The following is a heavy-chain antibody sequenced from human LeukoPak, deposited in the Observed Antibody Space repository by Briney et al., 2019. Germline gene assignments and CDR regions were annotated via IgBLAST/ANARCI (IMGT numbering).Heavy chain of an antibody. CDR3: ATGHSYGYDY. Sequence: GGSLRLSCAASGLTFSDFWMHWVRQPPGKGLVWVALVKGDGRTTIYADSVKGRFTISRDNAKNTLYLQMNSLRAEDTGVYYCATGHSYGYDYWGQGVLVTVSS. D-gene: IGHD5-18*01. CDR2: VKGDGRTT. CDR1: GLTFSDFW. J-gene: IGHJ4*02. V-gene: IGHV3-74*01.